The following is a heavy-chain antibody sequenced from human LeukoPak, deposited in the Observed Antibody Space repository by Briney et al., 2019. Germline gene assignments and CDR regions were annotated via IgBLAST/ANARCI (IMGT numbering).Heavy chain of an antibody. CDR3: ARAYSAWGWELHVDYYYYMDV. V-gene: IGHV4-34*01. Sequence: SETLSLTCAVYGGSFSGYYWSWIRQPPGKGLEWIGEINHSGSTNYNPSLKSRVTISVDTSKNQFSLKLSSVTAADTAVYYCARAYSAWGWELHVDYYYYMDVWGKGTTVTVSS. CDR1: GGSFSGYY. J-gene: IGHJ6*03. D-gene: IGHD1-26*01. CDR2: INHSGST.